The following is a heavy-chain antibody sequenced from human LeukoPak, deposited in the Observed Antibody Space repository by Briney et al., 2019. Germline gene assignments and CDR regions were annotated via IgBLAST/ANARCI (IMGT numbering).Heavy chain of an antibody. CDR2: INTNTGDP. V-gene: IGHV7-4-1*02. CDR1: GYTFTSNA. Sequence: ASVKVSCEASGYTFTSNAVNWVRQAPGQGPEWMGWINTNTGDPTYAPGLSGRFVFSLDTSVSTAYLQINSLKTEDTAVYYCARGGGDGYTCDYWGQGTLVTVSS. J-gene: IGHJ4*02. CDR3: ARGGGDGYTCDY. D-gene: IGHD5-24*01.